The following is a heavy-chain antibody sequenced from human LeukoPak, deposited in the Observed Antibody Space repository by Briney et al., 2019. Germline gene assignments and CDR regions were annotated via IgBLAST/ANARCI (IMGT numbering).Heavy chain of an antibody. CDR3: ATTTYYYDSSGYYFPDY. Sequence: PSETLSLTCTVSGDSIGSYYWSWIRQPAGKGLEWIGRIDTSGSTNYNPSLKSRVTMSVDTSKNQFSLELSSVTAADTAVYYCATTTYYYDSSGYYFPDYWGQGTLVTVPS. D-gene: IGHD3-22*01. V-gene: IGHV4-4*07. CDR1: GDSIGSYY. CDR2: IDTSGST. J-gene: IGHJ4*02.